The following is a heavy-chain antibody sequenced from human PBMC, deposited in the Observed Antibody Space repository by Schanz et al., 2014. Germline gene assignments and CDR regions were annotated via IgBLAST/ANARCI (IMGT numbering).Heavy chain of an antibody. CDR1: GFNFNNYD. CDR3: ARDAADFYDILTEEDY. D-gene: IGHD3-9*01. CDR2: INTGSGDT. J-gene: IGHJ4*02. V-gene: IGHV1-3*04. Sequence: QVQLVQSGAEVKKPGASVKVSCTASGFNFNNYDINWVRQAPGQRLEWMGWINTGSGDTKYSQNFQGRVTITRDTSASTAYMELRSLRSDDTAVYYCARDAADFYDILTEEDYWGQGTLVTVSS.